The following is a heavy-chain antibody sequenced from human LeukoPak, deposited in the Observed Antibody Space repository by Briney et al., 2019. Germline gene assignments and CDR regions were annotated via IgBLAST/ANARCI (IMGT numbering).Heavy chain of an antibody. J-gene: IGHJ5*02. CDR3: ARVFLVRLLAAASPRGWFDP. CDR2: LNHSGST. V-gene: IGHV4-34*01. CDR1: GFTFSSYT. D-gene: IGHD6-13*01. Sequence: GSLRLSCAASGFTFSSYTMSWVRQATVKGLGWIGELNHSGSTNYNPSLKSRVTISVDTSKNQFSLKLSSVTAADTAVYYCARVFLVRLLAAASPRGWFDPWGQGTLVTVSS.